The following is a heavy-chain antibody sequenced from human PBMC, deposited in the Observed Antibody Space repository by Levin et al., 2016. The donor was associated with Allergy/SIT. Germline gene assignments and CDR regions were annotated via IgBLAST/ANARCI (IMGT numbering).Heavy chain of an antibody. Sequence: ASVKVSCKTSGYMFTNHYLHWVRQAPGQGLEWMGIINPVGGTSKIFSKFQGRVTLTIDASTNTVDMELSGLKSDDTGTYFCARASAGVHSNGGFDFWGQGSVIVVSS. CDR2: INPVGGTS. CDR3: ARASAGVHSNGGFDF. J-gene: IGHJ4*02. V-gene: IGHV1-46*01. D-gene: IGHD2-8*01. CDR1: GYMFTNHY.